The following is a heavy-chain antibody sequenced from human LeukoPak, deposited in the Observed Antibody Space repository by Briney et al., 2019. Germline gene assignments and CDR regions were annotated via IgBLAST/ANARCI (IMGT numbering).Heavy chain of an antibody. V-gene: IGHV3-53*01. D-gene: IGHD6-13*01. J-gene: IGHJ4*02. CDR1: GFTVSSNY. CDR2: IYSGGST. CDR3: ARPLAAAGTYYFDY. Sequence: GGSLRLSCAASGFTVSSNYMSWVRQAPGKGLDWVSVIYSGGSTYYADSVKGRFTISRDNSKNTLYLQMNSLRAEDTAVYYCARPLAAAGTYYFDYWGQGTLVTVSS.